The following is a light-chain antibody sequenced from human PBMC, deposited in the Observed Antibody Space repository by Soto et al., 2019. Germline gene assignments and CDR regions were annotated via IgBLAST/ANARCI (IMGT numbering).Light chain of an antibody. Sequence: DIQMTQSPSIVSASLGDRVTITCRASQSISSWLAWYQQKPGKAPKILIYKASSLESGVPSRFSGSGSGTEFTLTISGLQPDDFATYYCQQYNSYPITFGPGTKVDIK. CDR1: QSISSW. CDR2: KAS. V-gene: IGKV1-5*03. CDR3: QQYNSYPIT. J-gene: IGKJ3*01.